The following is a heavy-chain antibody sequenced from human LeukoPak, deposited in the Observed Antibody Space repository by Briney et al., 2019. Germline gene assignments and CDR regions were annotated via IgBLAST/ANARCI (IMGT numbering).Heavy chain of an antibody. Sequence: GASVKVSCKASGGTFSSYAISWVRQAPGQGLEWMGGIIPILGTANYAQKFQGRVTITADESTSTAYMELSSLRSEDTAVYYCARDLSRTTMVRGVITHYYYYGMDVWGQGTTVTVSS. V-gene: IGHV1-69*13. D-gene: IGHD3-10*01. CDR3: ARDLSRTTMVRGVITHYYYYGMDV. CDR1: GGTFSSYA. CDR2: IIPILGTA. J-gene: IGHJ6*02.